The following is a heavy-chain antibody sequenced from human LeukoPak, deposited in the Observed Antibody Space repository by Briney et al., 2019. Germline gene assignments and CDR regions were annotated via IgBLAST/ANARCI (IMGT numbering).Heavy chain of an antibody. Sequence: PSETLSLTCTVSGGSISSRSYYWGWIRQPPGKGLEWVSAISGSGGSTYYADSVKGRFTISRDNSKNTLYLQMNSLRAEDTAVYYCAKDGITGTTFYYYYYMDVWGKGTTVTVSS. CDR2: ISGSGGST. CDR3: AKDGITGTTFYYYYYMDV. D-gene: IGHD1-20*01. V-gene: IGHV3-23*01. CDR1: GGSISSRSYY. J-gene: IGHJ6*03.